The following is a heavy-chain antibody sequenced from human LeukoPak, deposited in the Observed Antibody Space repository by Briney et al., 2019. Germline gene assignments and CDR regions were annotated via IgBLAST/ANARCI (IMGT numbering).Heavy chain of an antibody. D-gene: IGHD4-17*01. Sequence: PGGSLRLSCAASGFTFSNAWMSWVRQAPGKGLEWVGRIKSKTDGGTTDYAAPVKGRFTISRDDSKNTLYLQMNSLKTEDTAVYYCTTDDYGDYYYYYGMDVWGQGTTVTVSS. CDR3: TTDDYGDYYYYYGMDV. CDR1: GFTFSNAW. CDR2: IKSKTDGGTT. J-gene: IGHJ6*02. V-gene: IGHV3-15*01.